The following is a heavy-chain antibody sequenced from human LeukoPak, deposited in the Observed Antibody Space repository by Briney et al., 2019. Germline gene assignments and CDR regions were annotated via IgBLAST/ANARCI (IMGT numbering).Heavy chain of an antibody. J-gene: IGHJ4*02. Sequence: GGSLRLSCAASGLTFSSYAMHWVRQAPGKGLEWVAVISYDGSNKYYADSVKGRFTISRDNSKNTLYLQMNSLRAEDTAVYYCARDRSSWYGLDYWGQGTLVTVSS. V-gene: IGHV3-30*04. CDR1: GLTFSSYA. CDR2: ISYDGSNK. CDR3: ARDRSSWYGLDY. D-gene: IGHD6-13*01.